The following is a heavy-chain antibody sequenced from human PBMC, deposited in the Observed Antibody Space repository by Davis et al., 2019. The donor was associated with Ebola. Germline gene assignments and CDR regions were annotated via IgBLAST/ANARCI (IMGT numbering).Heavy chain of an antibody. Sequence: GGSLRLSCAASGFAFSSYEMNWVRQAPGKGLEWVSYISSSGSTTYYADSVKGRFTISRDNAKNSLYLQMNSLRAEDTAVYYCARILGVYYYYGMDVWGQGTTVTVSS. CDR1: GFAFSSYE. CDR2: ISSSGSTT. D-gene: IGHD3-3*01. V-gene: IGHV3-48*03. CDR3: ARILGVYYYYGMDV. J-gene: IGHJ6*02.